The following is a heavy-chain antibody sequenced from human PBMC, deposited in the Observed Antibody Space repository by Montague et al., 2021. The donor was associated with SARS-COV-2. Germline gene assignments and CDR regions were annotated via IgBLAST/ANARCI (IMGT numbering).Heavy chain of an antibody. CDR3: ARDRLQYGWFDP. V-gene: IGHV4-39*01. CDR2: IYYTANT. CDR1: GGSIISTTSN. D-gene: IGHD5-24*01. Sequence: SETLSLTCTVSGGSIISTTSNWGWISQPPGKGLEWIGSIYYTANTYYTPSLKTRVTISVDTSKNQFSLGLRSVTAADTAVYYCARDRLQYGWFDPWGQGTLVTVSS. J-gene: IGHJ5*02.